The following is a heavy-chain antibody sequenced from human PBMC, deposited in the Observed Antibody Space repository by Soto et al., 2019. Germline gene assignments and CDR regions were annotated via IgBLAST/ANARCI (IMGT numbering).Heavy chain of an antibody. CDR3: AKRAYYDSSAYYDY. CDR2: ISGSGSST. Sequence: SLRLSCAASGFTFSSYAKSWVRQAPGKGLEWVSAISGSGSSTYYADSVKGRFTISRDNSKNTLYLQMNSLRAEDTAVYYCAKRAYYDSSAYYDYWGQGTLVTVSS. D-gene: IGHD3-22*01. J-gene: IGHJ4*02. CDR1: GFTFSSYA. V-gene: IGHV3-23*01.